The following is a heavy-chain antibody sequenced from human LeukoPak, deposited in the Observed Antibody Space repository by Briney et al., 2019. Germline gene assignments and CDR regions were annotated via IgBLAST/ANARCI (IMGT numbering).Heavy chain of an antibody. Sequence: ASVKVSCKASGYTFTSYGISWVRQAPGQGLEWMGWISAYNGNTNYAQKLQGRVTMTTDTSTSTAYMELRSLRSDDTAVYYCARLSVPATADDAFDIWGQGTMVTVSS. CDR2: ISAYNGNT. J-gene: IGHJ3*02. V-gene: IGHV1-18*01. CDR3: ARLSVPATADDAFDI. CDR1: GYTFTSYG. D-gene: IGHD2-2*01.